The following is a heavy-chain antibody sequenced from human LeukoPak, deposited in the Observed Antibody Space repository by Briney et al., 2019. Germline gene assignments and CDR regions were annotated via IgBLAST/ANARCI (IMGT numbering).Heavy chain of an antibody. CDR2: IDHSGST. Sequence: SETLSLTCAVYGGSFSGYYWSWIRQPPGKGLEWIGEIDHSGSTNYNPSLKSRVTISVDTSKNQFSLKLSSVTAADTAVYYCARRRGYSGYVVLWGQGTLVTVSS. J-gene: IGHJ4*02. V-gene: IGHV4-34*01. CDR3: ARRRGYSGYVVL. CDR1: GGSFSGYY. D-gene: IGHD5-12*01.